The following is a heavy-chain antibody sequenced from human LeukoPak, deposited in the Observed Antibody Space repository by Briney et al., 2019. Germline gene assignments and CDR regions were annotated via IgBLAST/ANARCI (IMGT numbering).Heavy chain of an antibody. CDR1: GFTFRRYW. Sequence: GGSLRLPYAASGFTFRRYWMRWVRQAPGKGLEGVDSMNQDESQIRYVDAVRGRFFISRDNAEISLFLQMSSLRVEDTAVYYCARLKDNVTKLDYWGQGTLVSVSS. CDR2: MNQDESQI. CDR3: ARLKDNVTKLDY. V-gene: IGHV3-7*01. D-gene: IGHD2-8*01. J-gene: IGHJ4*02.